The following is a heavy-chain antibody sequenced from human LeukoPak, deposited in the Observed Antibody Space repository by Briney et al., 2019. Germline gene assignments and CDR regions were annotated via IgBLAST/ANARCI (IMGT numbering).Heavy chain of an antibody. CDR1: GFTFSSNW. Sequence: GGSLRLSWAAAGFTFSSNWMHWVRQGPGKGRVWVSRMNSAGSSTNYADSVKGRFNTSRDNAKNTLYLPMNSLRAEDTAVYYSASGREVYGDPVPFDSSGPGNPVTVSS. D-gene: IGHD4-17*01. CDR3: ASGREVYGDPVPFDS. V-gene: IGHV3-74*01. CDR2: MNSAGSST. J-gene: IGHJ4*02.